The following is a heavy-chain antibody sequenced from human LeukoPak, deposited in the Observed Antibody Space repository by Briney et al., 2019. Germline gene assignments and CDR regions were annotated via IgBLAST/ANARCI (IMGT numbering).Heavy chain of an antibody. V-gene: IGHV4-59*11. CDR2: ISYSGST. CDR3: ARDKVAVDGPRFDP. Sequence: SETLSLTCLVSGCSISSHYWTWIRQPPGKGLEWIGYISYSGSTNYNPSLKSRVTMSVATSKNHFSLKLTSVTAADTAVYYCARDKVAVDGPRFDPWGQGTLVTVSS. J-gene: IGHJ5*02. CDR1: GCSISSHY. D-gene: IGHD6-19*01.